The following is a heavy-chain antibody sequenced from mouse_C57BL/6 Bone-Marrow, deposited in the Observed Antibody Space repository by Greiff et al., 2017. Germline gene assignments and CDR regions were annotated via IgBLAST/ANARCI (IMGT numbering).Heavy chain of an antibody. D-gene: IGHD2-10*01. CDR3: AGGAYNGFAY. CDR2: INPSSGYT. V-gene: IGHV1-4*01. J-gene: IGHJ3*01. Sequence: VQLQQSGAELARPGASVKMSCKASGYTFTSYTMHWVKQRPGQGLEWIGYINPSSGYTKYNQKFKDKATLTAEKSSSSAYMQLSILTSEDTAVYYCAGGAYNGFAYWGQGTLVTVAA. CDR1: GYTFTSYT.